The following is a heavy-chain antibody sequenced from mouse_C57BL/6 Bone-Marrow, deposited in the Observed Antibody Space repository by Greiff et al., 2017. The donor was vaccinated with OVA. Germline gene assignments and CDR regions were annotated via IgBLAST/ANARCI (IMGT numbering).Heavy chain of an antibody. Sequence: VQLQQPGAELVKPGASVKLSCKASGYTFTSYWMHWVKQRPGRALEWIGRIDPNSGGTKYNEKFKSKATLTVDKPSSTAYMQLSSLTSEDSAVYYCARGGWLLRGWAMDYWGQGTSVTVSS. J-gene: IGHJ4*01. CDR1: GYTFTSYW. CDR2: IDPNSGGT. CDR3: ARGGWLLRGWAMDY. V-gene: IGHV1-72*01. D-gene: IGHD2-3*01.